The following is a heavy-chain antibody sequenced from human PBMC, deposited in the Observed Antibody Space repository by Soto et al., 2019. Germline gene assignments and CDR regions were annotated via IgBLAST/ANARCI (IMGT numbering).Heavy chain of an antibody. Sequence: GGSLRLSCAASGFTFSSYEMNCVRQAPGKGLEWVSYISSSGSTIYYADSVKGRFTISRDNAKNSLYLQMNSLRAEDTAVYYCARDGFFCSGGSCYSGWFDPWGQGTLVTVSS. J-gene: IGHJ5*02. D-gene: IGHD2-15*01. CDR1: GFTFSSYE. V-gene: IGHV3-48*03. CDR2: ISSSGSTI. CDR3: ARDGFFCSGGSCYSGWFDP.